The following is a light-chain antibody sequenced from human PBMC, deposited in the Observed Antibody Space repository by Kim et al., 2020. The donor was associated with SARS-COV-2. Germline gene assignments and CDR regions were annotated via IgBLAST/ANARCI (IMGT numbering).Light chain of an antibody. J-gene: IGLJ2*01. Sequence: PGQTASITCSGDKLVDKYACWYQQKPGQSPVLVIYQDSKRPTGIPERFSGSNTGNTATLTISGTQAMDEADYYCQAWDSSTADVVFGGGTQLTVL. V-gene: IGLV3-1*01. CDR3: QAWDSSTADVV. CDR1: KLVDKY. CDR2: QDS.